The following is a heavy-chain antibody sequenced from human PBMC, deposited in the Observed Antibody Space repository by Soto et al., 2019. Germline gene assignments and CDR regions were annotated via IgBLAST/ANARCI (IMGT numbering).Heavy chain of an antibody. V-gene: IGHV4-61*01. J-gene: IGHJ5*02. Sequence: PSETLSLTCTVSGGSVSSGSYYWSWIRQPPGKGLEWIGYIYYSGSTNYNPSLKSRVTISVDTSKNQFSLKLSSVTAADTAVYYCARESSLLPKGVDPWGQGTLVTVSS. CDR1: GGSVSSGSYY. CDR3: ARESSLLPKGVDP. CDR2: IYYSGST. D-gene: IGHD2-15*01.